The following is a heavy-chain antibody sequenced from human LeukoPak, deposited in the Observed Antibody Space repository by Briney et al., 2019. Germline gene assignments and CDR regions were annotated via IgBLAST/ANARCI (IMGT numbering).Heavy chain of an antibody. CDR3: ARNGRYCSSTSCREELYYYYGMDV. CDR1: GFTFSDYY. Sequence: PGGSLRLSCAASGFTFSDYYMSWIRQAPGKGLEWVSYISSSGSTIYYADSVKGRFTISRDNAKNSLYLQMNSLRAEDTAVYYCARNGRYCSSTSCREELYYYYGMDVWGQGTTVTVSS. D-gene: IGHD2-2*01. J-gene: IGHJ6*02. V-gene: IGHV3-11*01. CDR2: ISSSGSTI.